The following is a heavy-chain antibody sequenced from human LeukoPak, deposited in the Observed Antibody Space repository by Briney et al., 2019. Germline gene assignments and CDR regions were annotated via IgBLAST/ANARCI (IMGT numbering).Heavy chain of an antibody. D-gene: IGHD3-22*01. CDR3: ARLESGHYYDSSGYYFDAFDI. CDR2: ISSISSYI. CDR1: GFTFSRYS. Sequence: GRSLRPSGAASGFTFSRYSMNWGSQAPGKGLEWVASISSISSYIYDADSVKGRFTISRDNAKNSLYLQMNSLRAEDTAVYYCARLESGHYYDSSGYYFDAFDIWGQGTMVTVSS. J-gene: IGHJ3*02. V-gene: IGHV3-21*01.